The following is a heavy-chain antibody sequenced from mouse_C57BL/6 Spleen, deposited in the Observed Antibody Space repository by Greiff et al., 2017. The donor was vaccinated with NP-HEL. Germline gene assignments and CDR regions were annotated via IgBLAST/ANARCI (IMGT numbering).Heavy chain of an antibody. CDR1: GYTFTDYY. J-gene: IGHJ4*01. CDR3: ARDLFITTVVAGGAYAMDY. CDR2: INPNNGGT. D-gene: IGHD1-1*01. V-gene: IGHV1-26*01. Sequence: EVQLQQSGPELVKPGASVKISCKASGYTFTDYYMNWVKQSHGKSLEWIGDINPNNGGTSYNQKFKGKATLTVDKSSSTAYMELRSLTSEDSAVYYCARDLFITTVVAGGAYAMDYWGQGTSVTVSS.